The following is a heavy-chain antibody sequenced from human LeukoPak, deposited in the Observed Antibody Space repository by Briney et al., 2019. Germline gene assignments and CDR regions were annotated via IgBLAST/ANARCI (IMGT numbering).Heavy chain of an antibody. CDR3: ARGRRWLRPHYFDY. V-gene: IGHV4-34*01. CDR1: GGSFSGYY. D-gene: IGHD5-12*01. J-gene: IGHJ4*02. CDR2: INHSGST. Sequence: SETLSLTCAVYGGSFSGYYWSWIRQPPGKGLEWIGEINHSGSTNYNPSLKSRVTISVDTSKNHFSLKLSSVTAADTAVYYCARGRRWLRPHYFDYWGQGTLVTVSS.